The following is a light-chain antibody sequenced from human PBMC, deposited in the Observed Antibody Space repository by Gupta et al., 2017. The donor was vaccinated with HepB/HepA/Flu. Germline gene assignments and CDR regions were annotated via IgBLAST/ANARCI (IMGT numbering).Light chain of an antibody. J-gene: IGLJ2*01. CDR1: SGSVSATYY. Sequence: QSVVTQEPSFSVSPGQTVTLTCGLRSGSVSATYYPSWYQQTPGQAPRMVIYKTNSRSSGVPDRFSGSILGNKAALTITGAQAEDESHYHCMLYIGNVIVAIGGGTKLTVL. V-gene: IGLV8-61*01. CDR2: KTN. CDR3: MLYIGNVIVA.